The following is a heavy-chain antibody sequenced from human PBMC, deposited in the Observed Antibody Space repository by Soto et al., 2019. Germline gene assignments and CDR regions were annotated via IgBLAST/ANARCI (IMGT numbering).Heavy chain of an antibody. D-gene: IGHD3-10*01. V-gene: IGHV1-18*01. CDR3: ARGRDGEY. CDR2: ISAHNGNT. CDR1: GYAFTTYG. J-gene: IGHJ1*01. Sequence: QVHLVQSGAEVKKPGASVKVSCQGSGYAFTTYGITWVRQATGQGLEWMGWISAHNGNTNYAQKLQGRVTVTRDTSTSTAYMELRSLRYDDTAVYYCARGRDGEYWGQGARVTVSS.